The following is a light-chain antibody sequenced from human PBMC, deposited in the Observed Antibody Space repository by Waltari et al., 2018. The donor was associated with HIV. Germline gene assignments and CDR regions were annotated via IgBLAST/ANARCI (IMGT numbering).Light chain of an antibody. J-gene: IGLJ3*02. CDR3: LLYLGTYIYV. CDR1: SCSVSTSTT. Sequence: QTVVTPEPSFSVSPGGTVTLTCGLSSCSVSTSTTPSWYQQTPGHASLTIIYSTNILSSGIPDRFSGSILGNKAARTIAGAQADDESDYFCLLYLGTYIYVFGGGTRLTVL. CDR2: STN. V-gene: IGLV8-61*01.